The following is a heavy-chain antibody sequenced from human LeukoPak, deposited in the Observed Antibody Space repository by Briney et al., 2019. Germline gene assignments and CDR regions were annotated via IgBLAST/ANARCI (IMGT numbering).Heavy chain of an antibody. V-gene: IGHV3-15*07. CDR1: GFSFTNVW. CDR3: TTGIDYGGGY. J-gene: IGHJ4*02. Sequence: GGSLRLSCAVSGFSFTNVWMNWVRQAPGKGLEWVGRIKNKDEGEKTDYAAPVKGRFTISRDDSKATLFLQMNSLKMEDTAIYYCTTGIDYGGGYRGQGTLVSVSS. D-gene: IGHD3-16*01. CDR2: IKNKDEGEKT.